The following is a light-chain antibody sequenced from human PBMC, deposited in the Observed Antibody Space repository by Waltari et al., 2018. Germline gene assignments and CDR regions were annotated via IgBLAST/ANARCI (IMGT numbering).Light chain of an antibody. CDR1: QSVSSIY. CDR3: QQYGSLPRT. Sequence: EIVLTQSPATLSLSPGERATLSCRASQSVSSIYLAWYQQKPGQAPRLLIYGASSRATGIPDRFNGSGSGTDFTLTISRLEPEDYAVYYCQQYGSLPRTFGQGTKVEIK. CDR2: GAS. V-gene: IGKV3-20*01. J-gene: IGKJ1*01.